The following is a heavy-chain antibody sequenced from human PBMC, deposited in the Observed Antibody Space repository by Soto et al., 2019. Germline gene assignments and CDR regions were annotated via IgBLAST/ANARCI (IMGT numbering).Heavy chain of an antibody. CDR1: GGSFSGYY. J-gene: IGHJ5*02. CDR2: INHSGST. V-gene: IGHV4-34*01. Sequence: SETLSLTCAVYGGSFSGYYWSWIRQPPGKGLEWIGEINHSGSTNYNPSLKSRVTISVDTSKNQFSLKLSSVTAADTAVYYCAREGLVLRYFAHVWFDPWGQGTLVT. D-gene: IGHD3-9*01. CDR3: AREGLVLRYFAHVWFDP.